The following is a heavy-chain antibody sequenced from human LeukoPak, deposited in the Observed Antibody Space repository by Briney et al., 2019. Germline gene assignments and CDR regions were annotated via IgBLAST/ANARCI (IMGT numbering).Heavy chain of an antibody. CDR2: IIPIFGTA. CDR1: GGTFISYA. D-gene: IGHD6-13*01. V-gene: IGHV1-69*05. CDR3: AREGIAAPTGSDY. J-gene: IGHJ4*02. Sequence: SVKVSCKASGGTFISYAISWVRQAPGQGLEWMGRIIPIFGTANYAQKFQGRVTITTDESTSTAYMELSSLRSEDTAVYYCAREGIAAPTGSDYWGQGTLVTVSS.